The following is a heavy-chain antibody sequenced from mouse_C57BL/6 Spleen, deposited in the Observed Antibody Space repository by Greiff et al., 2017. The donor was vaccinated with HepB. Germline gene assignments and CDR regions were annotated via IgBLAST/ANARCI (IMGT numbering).Heavy chain of an antibody. CDR1: GFSINSDCY. V-gene: IGHV3-3*01. CDR2: TFYSGIT. Sequence: EVQVVESGPSLVRPSQTLSLTCTVTGFSINSDCYWIWIRQFPGNKLEYIGYTFYSGITYYNPSLESRTYITRDTSKNQFSLKLSSVTTEDTATYYCAREGYYGYFDVWGTGTTVTVSS. CDR3: AREGYYGYFDV. J-gene: IGHJ1*03. D-gene: IGHD2-2*01.